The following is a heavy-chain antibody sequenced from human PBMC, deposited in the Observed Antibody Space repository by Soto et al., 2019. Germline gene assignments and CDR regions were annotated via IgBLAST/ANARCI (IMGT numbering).Heavy chain of an antibody. CDR2: INAGNGNT. CDR1: GYTFTSYT. J-gene: IGHJ5*02. V-gene: IGHV1-3*05. Sequence: QVQLVQSGAEEKKPGASVKVSCKTSGYTFTSYTMHWVRQAPGQRLEWMGWINAGNGNTKYSQKFQGRVTITRDTSANTAYMELSSLRSEDTAVYYCARGLYSNWLDPWGQGTLVTVSS. CDR3: ARGLYSNWLDP. D-gene: IGHD4-4*01.